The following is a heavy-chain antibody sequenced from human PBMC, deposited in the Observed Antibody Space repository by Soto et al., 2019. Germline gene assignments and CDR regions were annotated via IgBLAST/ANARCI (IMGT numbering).Heavy chain of an antibody. CDR3: ARSGYSYGPNPLLY. J-gene: IGHJ4*02. CDR2: IYYSGST. D-gene: IGHD5-18*01. V-gene: IGHV4-31*03. CDR1: GGSISSGGYY. Sequence: SETLSLTCTVSGGSISSGGYYWSWIRQHPGKGLERIGYIYYSGSTYYNPSLKSRVTISVDTSKNQFSMKLSSVTAADTAVYYCARSGYSYGPNPLLYWGQGTLVTVS.